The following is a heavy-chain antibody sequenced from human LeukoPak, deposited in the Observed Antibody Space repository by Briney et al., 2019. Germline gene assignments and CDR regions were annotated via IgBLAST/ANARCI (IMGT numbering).Heavy chain of an antibody. D-gene: IGHD6-13*01. CDR1: GGSISSYY. CDR3: ARVAAAGNDY. V-gene: IGHV4-59*01. Sequence: SETLSLTCTVSGGSISSYYWSWIRQPPGKGLEWIGYIYYSGSTNYNPSLKSRVTISVDTSKNQFSLKLSSVTAADTAVYYRARVAAAGNDYWGQGTLVTVSS. CDR2: IYYSGST. J-gene: IGHJ4*02.